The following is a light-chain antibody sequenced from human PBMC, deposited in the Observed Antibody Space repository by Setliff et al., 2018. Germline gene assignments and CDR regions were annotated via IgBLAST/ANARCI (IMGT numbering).Light chain of an antibody. CDR2: EVS. CDR1: SSDVGGYNY. CDR3: CSYAGSYTSLYV. V-gene: IGLV2-8*01. J-gene: IGLJ1*01. Sequence: QSVLAQPPSASGSPGQSVTISCTGTSSDVGGYNYVSWYQQHPGKAPKLMIYEVSKRPSGVPDRFSGSKSGNTASLTVSGLQAEDEADYYCCSYAGSYTSLYVFGTGTKV.